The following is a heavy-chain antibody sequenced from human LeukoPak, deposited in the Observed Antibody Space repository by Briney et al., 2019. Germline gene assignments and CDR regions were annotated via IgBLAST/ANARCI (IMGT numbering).Heavy chain of an antibody. CDR3: ARAPNTAMYYYYGMDV. CDR1: GFTFSSYD. J-gene: IGHJ6*02. Sequence: GGSLRLSCAASGFTFSSYDMHWVRQAIGKGLEWVSAIGTAGDTYYPGSVKGRFTISRENAKNSLYLQMNSLRAEDTAVYYCARAPNTAMYYYYGMDVWGQGTTVTVSS. V-gene: IGHV3-13*01. D-gene: IGHD5-18*01. CDR2: IGTAGDT.